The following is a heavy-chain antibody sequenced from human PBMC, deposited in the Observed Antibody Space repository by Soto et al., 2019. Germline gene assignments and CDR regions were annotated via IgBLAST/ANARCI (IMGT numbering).Heavy chain of an antibody. J-gene: IGHJ4*02. D-gene: IGHD6-19*01. CDR3: ARQVGGWAPWYFDY. CDR2: IYYNGST. Sequence: PSETLSLTCTVSGGSISSYYWSWIQQPPGKGLEWIGYIYYNGSTNYNHSLKSRVTISVDTSKNQFSLKLSSVTAADTAVYYCARQVGGWAPWYFDYWGQGTLVTVSS. CDR1: GGSISSYY. V-gene: IGHV4-59*01.